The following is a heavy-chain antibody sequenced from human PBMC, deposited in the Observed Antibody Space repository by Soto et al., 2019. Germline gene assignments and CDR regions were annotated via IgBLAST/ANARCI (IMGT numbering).Heavy chain of an antibody. V-gene: IGHV1-8*01. J-gene: IGHJ4*02. CDR1: GYTFTSYD. Sequence: ASVKVSCKASGYTFTSYDINWVRQATGQGLEWMGWMNPNSGNTGYAQKFQGRVTMTRNTSISTAYMELSSLRSEDTAVYYCASQARGSRHDSTTANVDYWGQGTLVTVSS. CDR3: ASQARGSRHDSTTANVDY. D-gene: IGHD1-1*01. CDR2: MNPNSGNT.